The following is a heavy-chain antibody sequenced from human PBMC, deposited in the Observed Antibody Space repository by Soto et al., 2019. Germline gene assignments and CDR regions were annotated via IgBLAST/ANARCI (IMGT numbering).Heavy chain of an antibody. J-gene: IGHJ5*02. CDR3: ARDVVTMPVHNWFDP. V-gene: IGHV1-69*13. CDR1: GGTFSSYA. CDR2: IIPILGTA. Sequence: SSVKVSCKASGGTFSSYAISWVRQAPGQGLEWMGGIIPILGTANYAQKFQGRGTITADESTSTAYMELSSLRSEDTAVYYCARDVVTMPVHNWFDPRGHGSLVAVSS. D-gene: IGHD3-10*01.